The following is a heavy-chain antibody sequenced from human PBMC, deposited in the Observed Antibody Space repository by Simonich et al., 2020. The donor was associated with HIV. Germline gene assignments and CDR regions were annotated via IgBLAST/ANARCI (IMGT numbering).Heavy chain of an antibody. V-gene: IGHV4-59*08. Sequence: QVQLQESGPGLVKPSETLSLTCTVSGVSISSHYWSWIRQPPGKGLEWIGYIYYSGSTNYKPSRTSRVTILVDTSKNQFSLKLSSVTATDTAVYYCARLNGANWGHFDYWGQGALVTVSS. D-gene: IGHD7-27*01. J-gene: IGHJ4*02. CDR2: IYYSGST. CDR3: ARLNGANWGHFDY. CDR1: GVSISSHY.